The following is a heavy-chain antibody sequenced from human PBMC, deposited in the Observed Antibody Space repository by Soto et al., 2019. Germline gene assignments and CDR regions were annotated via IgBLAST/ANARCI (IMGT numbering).Heavy chain of an antibody. Sequence: QLQLQESGPGLVKPSETLSLTCTVSGGSISSSSYYWGWIRQPPGKGLAWIGSIYYSGSTYYNPAPKSRVTISVDTSKNHFYLQLSSVTAADTAVYYCATTGYDFWSGYTSYWGQGTLVTVSS. CDR3: ATTGYDFWSGYTSY. J-gene: IGHJ4*02. D-gene: IGHD3-3*01. CDR2: IYYSGST. CDR1: GGSISSSSYY. V-gene: IGHV4-39*01.